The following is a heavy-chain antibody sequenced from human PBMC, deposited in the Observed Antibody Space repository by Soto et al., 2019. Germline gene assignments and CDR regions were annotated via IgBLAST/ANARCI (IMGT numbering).Heavy chain of an antibody. J-gene: IGHJ6*02. Sequence: PGGSLRLSCAGSGFTFGTYSMNWVRQAAGKGLEWIAYISYDSDTIQHADSVKGRFTISRDNAKNSLYLQMNSLRDEDTAVYYCARLYYDYVWGQGTTVTVSS. CDR3: ARLYYDYV. D-gene: IGHD3-3*01. V-gene: IGHV3-48*02. CDR2: ISYDSDTI. CDR1: GFTFGTYS.